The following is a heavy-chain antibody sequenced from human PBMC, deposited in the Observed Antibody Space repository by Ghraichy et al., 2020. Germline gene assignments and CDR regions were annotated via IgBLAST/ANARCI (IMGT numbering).Heavy chain of an antibody. J-gene: IGHJ6*02. V-gene: IGHV3-30-3*01. CDR2: ICHDGSNK. CDR1: GFTFSTYS. CDR3: ARDIKSSSWSYYYYAMDV. D-gene: IGHD6-13*01. Sequence: GGSLRLSCAASGFTFSTYSMHWVRQAPGKGLEWVAVICHDGSNKYYADSVKGRFTISRDNSKNTLYLQMNSLRPEDTAVYYCARDIKSSSWSYYYYAMDVWGQGTTVTVSS.